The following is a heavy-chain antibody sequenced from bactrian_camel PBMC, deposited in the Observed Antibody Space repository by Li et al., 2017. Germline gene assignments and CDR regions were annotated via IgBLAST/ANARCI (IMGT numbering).Heavy chain of an antibody. CDR2: ISGDGST. CDR1: GFTVEDTD. J-gene: IGHJ4*01. CDR3: AADPEEPRSYGGSWLY. D-gene: IGHD6*01. Sequence: HVQLVESGGGSVQAGETLRLSCKVSGFTVEDTDMSWYRQAPGNECELVSTISGDGSTFYADSVKGRFTISEDNAKNTVYLQVNSLSPEDTAVYYCAADPEEPRSYGGSWLYWGQGTQVTVS. V-gene: IGHV3S56*01.